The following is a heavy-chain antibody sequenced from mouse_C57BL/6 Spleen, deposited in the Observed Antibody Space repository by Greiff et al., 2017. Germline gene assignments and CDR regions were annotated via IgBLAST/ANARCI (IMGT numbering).Heavy chain of an antibody. CDR2: IYPSDSET. CDR3: ARAMIFYGNYVWFAY. D-gene: IGHD2-1*01. J-gene: IGHJ3*01. Sequence: VQLQQPGAELVRPGSSVKLSCKASGYTFTSYWMDWVKQRPGQGLEWIGNIYPSDSETHYNQKFKDKATLTVDKSSSTAYMQLSSLTSEDSAVYYCARAMIFYGNYVWFAYWGQGTLVTVSA. V-gene: IGHV1-61*01. CDR1: GYTFTSYW.